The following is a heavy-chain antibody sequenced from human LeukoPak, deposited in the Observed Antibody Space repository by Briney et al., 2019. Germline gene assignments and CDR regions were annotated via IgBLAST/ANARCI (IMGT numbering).Heavy chain of an antibody. D-gene: IGHD3-3*01. V-gene: IGHV3-7*01. Sequence: GGSLRLSCAASGFTFSSYWMSWVRQAPGKGLEWVANIKHDGSEKYYVDSVKGRFTISRDDAKNSLYLQMNSLRAEDTAVYYCARGLELRFLEWLSKYYYYYGMDVWGQGTTVTVSS. J-gene: IGHJ6*02. CDR2: IKHDGSEK. CDR3: ARGLELRFLEWLSKYYYYYGMDV. CDR1: GFTFSSYW.